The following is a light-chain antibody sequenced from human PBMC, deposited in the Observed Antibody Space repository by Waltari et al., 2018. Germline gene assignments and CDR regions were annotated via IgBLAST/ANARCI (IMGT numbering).Light chain of an antibody. CDR2: VAT. CDR3: QQYECSVKYT. Sequence: TYLVWYQLVRGPVPLLHHYVATSRAVGIPVRFSGSESGTVFTLTISRLEPEDSAVYYCQQYECSVKYTFGLGTKLEIK. CDR1: TY. J-gene: IGKJ2*01. V-gene: IGKV3D-20*01.